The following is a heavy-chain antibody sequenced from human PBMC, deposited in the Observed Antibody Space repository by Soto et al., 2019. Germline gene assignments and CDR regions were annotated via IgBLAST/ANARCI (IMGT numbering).Heavy chain of an antibody. V-gene: IGHV3-66*01. CDR3: ARATQYDILTGYYKGAFDI. CDR2: IYSGGST. J-gene: IGHJ3*02. Sequence: GGSLRLSCAASGFTVSSNYMSWVRQAPGKGLEWVSVIYSGGSTYYADSVKGRFTISRDNSKNTLYLQMNSLRAEDTAVYYCARATQYDILTGYYKGAFDIWGQGTMVTVSS. CDR1: GFTVSSNY. D-gene: IGHD3-9*01.